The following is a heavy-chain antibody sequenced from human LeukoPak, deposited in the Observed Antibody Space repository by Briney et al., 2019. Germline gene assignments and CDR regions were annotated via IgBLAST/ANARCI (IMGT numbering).Heavy chain of an antibody. Sequence: ASVKVSCTASGYTFINFGINWVRQAPGQGLEWIAWISGNNDNPNYGQKFQGRFTVTTDSSTSTAYMELRNLRSDDTAVYYCARDGTSTDDYWGQGTLVTVSS. CDR2: ISGNNDNP. D-gene: IGHD2-2*01. CDR3: ARDGTSTDDY. CDR1: GYTFINFG. V-gene: IGHV1-18*01. J-gene: IGHJ4*02.